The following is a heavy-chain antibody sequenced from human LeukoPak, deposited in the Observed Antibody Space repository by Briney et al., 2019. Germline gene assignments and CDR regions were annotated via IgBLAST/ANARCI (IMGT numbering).Heavy chain of an antibody. V-gene: IGHV3-7*01. J-gene: IGHJ4*02. Sequence: PGRSLRLSCAASGFTLSGYFMSWVRQAPGEGLEWVASIKGDGSEKYYVDSVKGRFTISRDNAKNSLYLQMNSLRAEDTAVYYCARDRGWRSSGYLYYFDFWGQGTLVTVSS. CDR3: ARDRGWRSSGYLYYFDF. D-gene: IGHD3-22*01. CDR1: GFTLSGYF. CDR2: IKGDGSEK.